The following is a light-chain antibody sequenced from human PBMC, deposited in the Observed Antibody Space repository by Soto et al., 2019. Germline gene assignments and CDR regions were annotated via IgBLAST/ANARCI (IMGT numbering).Light chain of an antibody. CDR2: EGS. CDR3: CSFAGLNTLL. CDR1: SSDVGSYNL. V-gene: IGLV2-23*01. Sequence: QSALTQPASVSGSPGQSITISCTGTSSDVGSYNLVSWYQQHPCKAPKLMIYEGSKRPSGVSNRFSGSKSGNTASLTISGIQAEDEADYYCCSFAGLNTLLFGGGTKLTVL. J-gene: IGLJ2*01.